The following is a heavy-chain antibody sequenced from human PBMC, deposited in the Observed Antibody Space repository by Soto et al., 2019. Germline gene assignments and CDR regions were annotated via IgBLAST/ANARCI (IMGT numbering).Heavy chain of an antibody. J-gene: IGHJ3*02. D-gene: IGHD2-15*01. CDR1: GFTVSSNY. V-gene: IGHV3-53*04. CDR2: IYSGGST. Sequence: GGSLRLSCAASGFTVSSNYMSWVRQAPGKGLKWVSVIYSGGSTYYADSVKGRFTISRHNSKNTLYLQMNSLIAEDTAVYYCASRYCSGGSCYSSDAFDIWGQGTMVTVS. CDR3: ASRYCSGGSCYSSDAFDI.